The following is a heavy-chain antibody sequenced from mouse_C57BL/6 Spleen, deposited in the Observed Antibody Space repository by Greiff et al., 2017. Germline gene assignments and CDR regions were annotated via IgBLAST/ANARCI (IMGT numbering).Heavy chain of an antibody. J-gene: IGHJ1*03. Sequence: EVQLVESGGGLVKPGGSLKLSCAASGFTFSSYAMSWVRQTPEKRLEWVATISDGGSYTYYPDNVKGRFTISRDNAKNNLYLQMSHLKSEDTAMYYCARVRGTTVVATRYFDVWGTGTTVTVAS. CDR3: ARVRGTTVVATRYFDV. CDR1: GFTFSSYA. D-gene: IGHD1-1*01. CDR2: ISDGGSYT. V-gene: IGHV5-4*01.